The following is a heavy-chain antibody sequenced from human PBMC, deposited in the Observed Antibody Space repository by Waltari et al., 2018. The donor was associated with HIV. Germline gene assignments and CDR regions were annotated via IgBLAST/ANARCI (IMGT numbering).Heavy chain of an antibody. D-gene: IGHD3-10*01. CDR1: GYSFTASG. J-gene: IGHJ5*01. V-gene: IGHV7-4-1*01. Sequence: QVQLLHSGSVMTTPGASVKISCKSSGYSFTASGENWIRSVAGQGPEWMGSINTYRRKRTYARAVKGRFLFSLDTSVNTTFLHSVDLKPEGTATYFCARERRVRRTSKASSSTINWFDPWGQG. CDR3: ARERRVRRTSKASSSTINWFDP. CDR2: INTYRRKR.